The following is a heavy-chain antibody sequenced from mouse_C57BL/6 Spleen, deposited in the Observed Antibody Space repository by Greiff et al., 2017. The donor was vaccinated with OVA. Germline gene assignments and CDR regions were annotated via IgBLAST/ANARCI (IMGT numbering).Heavy chain of an antibody. D-gene: IGHD1-1*01. V-gene: IGHV1-22*01. CDR1: GYTFTDYN. Sequence: EVQGVESGPELVKPGASVKMSCKASGYTFTDYNMHWVKQSHGKSLEWIGYINPNNGGTSYNQKFKGKATLTVNKSSSTAYMELRSLTSEDSAVYYCAGLRRYYFDYWGQGTTLTVSS. CDR2: INPNNGGT. J-gene: IGHJ2*01. CDR3: AGLRRYYFDY.